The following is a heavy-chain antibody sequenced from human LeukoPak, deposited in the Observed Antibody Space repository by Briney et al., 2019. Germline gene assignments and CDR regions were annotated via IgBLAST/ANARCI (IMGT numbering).Heavy chain of an antibody. Sequence: GASVKVSCKASRYTFTSYYMHWMRQAPGQGLEWMGIINPSGGSTSYAQKFQGRVTMTRDTSTSTVYMELSSLRSEDTAVYYCATVGGVRATDYYYYYMDVWGKGTTVTVSS. CDR1: RYTFTSYY. V-gene: IGHV1-46*01. J-gene: IGHJ6*03. CDR3: ATVGGVRATDYYYYYMDV. CDR2: INPSGGST. D-gene: IGHD3-10*01.